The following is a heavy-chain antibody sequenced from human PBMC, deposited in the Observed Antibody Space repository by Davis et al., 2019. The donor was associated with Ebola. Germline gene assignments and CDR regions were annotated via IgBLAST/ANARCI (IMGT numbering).Heavy chain of an antibody. Sequence: MPSETLSLTCTVSGGSISSYYWSWIRQPPGKGLEWIGYIYYSGSTNYNPSLKSRVTISVDTSKNQFSLKLSSVTAADTAVYYCARGSIAARRGFDYWGQGTLVTVSS. V-gene: IGHV4-59*12. D-gene: IGHD6-6*01. CDR2: IYYSGST. J-gene: IGHJ4*02. CDR1: GGSISSYY. CDR3: ARGSIAARRGFDY.